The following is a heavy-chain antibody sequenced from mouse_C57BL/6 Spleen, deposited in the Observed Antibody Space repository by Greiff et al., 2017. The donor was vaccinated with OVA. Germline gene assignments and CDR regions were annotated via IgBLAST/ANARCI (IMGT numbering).Heavy chain of an antibody. Sequence: QVQLQQPGTELVKPGASVKLSCKASGYTFTSYWMHWVKQRPGQGLEWIGNIYPSNGGTNYNEKFKSKATLTVDKSSSTAYMQLSSRTSEDSAVYYCAREGKYYGSRDLDYWGQGTTLTVSS. V-gene: IGHV1-53*01. D-gene: IGHD1-1*01. CDR1: GYTFTSYW. J-gene: IGHJ2*01. CDR3: AREGKYYGSRDLDY. CDR2: IYPSNGGT.